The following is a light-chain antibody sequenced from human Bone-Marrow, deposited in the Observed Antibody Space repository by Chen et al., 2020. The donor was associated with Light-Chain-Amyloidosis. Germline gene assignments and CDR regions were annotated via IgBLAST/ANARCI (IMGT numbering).Light chain of an antibody. J-gene: IGLJ3*02. CDR1: SGSIATNY. CDR3: QSYQGSSQGV. V-gene: IGLV6-57*01. CDR2: EED. Sequence: NFMLTQPPSVSESPGKTVIISCTRSSGSIATNYVQWYQQRPGSSPTTVSYEEDQRPSGVPDRFSGSIDRSSNAASLTISGLKTEDEADYYCQSYQGSSQGVFGGGTKLTVL.